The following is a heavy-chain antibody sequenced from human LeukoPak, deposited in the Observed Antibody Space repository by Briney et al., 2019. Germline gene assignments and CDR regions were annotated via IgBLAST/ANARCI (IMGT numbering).Heavy chain of an antibody. CDR1: GGSISTYY. D-gene: IGHD3-10*01. V-gene: IGHV4-4*09. CDR2: IHASGPT. CDR3: ARQDRVPYGSGSHNNWFDP. J-gene: IGHJ5*02. Sequence: SETLSLTCTVSGGSISTYYWSWIRRPPGKGLEWIAYIHASGPTNYNPSLKSRITISVDTSKNQFSLKLSSVTAADTAVYYCARQDRVPYGSGSHNNWFDPWGRGTLVTVSS.